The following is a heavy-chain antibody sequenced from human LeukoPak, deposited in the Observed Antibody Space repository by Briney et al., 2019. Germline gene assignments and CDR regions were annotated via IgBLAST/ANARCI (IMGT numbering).Heavy chain of an antibody. CDR1: GYTFTNYY. Sequence: ASVKASCKASGYTFTNYYVHWVRQAPGQGLEWMGIIDPSGGGTTYAQKFQGRVNMTRDTSTSTVHMELSSLRYEDTAVYYCASLGSGSSPIVDFDYWGQGTLVTVSS. CDR3: ASLGSGSSPIVDFDY. V-gene: IGHV1-46*01. D-gene: IGHD3-10*01. CDR2: IDPSGGGT. J-gene: IGHJ4*02.